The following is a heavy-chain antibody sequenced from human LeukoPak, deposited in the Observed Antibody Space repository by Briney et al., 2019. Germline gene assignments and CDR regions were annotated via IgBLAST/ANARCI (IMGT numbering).Heavy chain of an antibody. CDR3: ARTVGATGAFDI. CDR2: ISAYTGST. D-gene: IGHD1-26*01. J-gene: IGHJ3*02. Sequence: ASVKVSCKAPGYTFINYGLTWVRQAPGQGFQWMGWISAYTGSTNYAQKFQGRVTMPTDPSTSTAYMELRSLTSNDTAVYYCARTVGATGAFDIWGQGTMVIVSS. V-gene: IGHV1-18*01. CDR1: GYTFINYG.